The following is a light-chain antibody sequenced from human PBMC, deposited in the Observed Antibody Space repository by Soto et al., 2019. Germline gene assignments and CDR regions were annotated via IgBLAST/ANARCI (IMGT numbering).Light chain of an antibody. Sequence: IQMTQSPSTLSASVGDRVTITCRASQSISSWLVWYQQKPGKAPKLLIYKASSLESGVPSRFSGSGSGTEFTLTISSLQPDDFATYYCQQYNSYRTFGQGTKVDIK. J-gene: IGKJ1*01. CDR3: QQYNSYRT. CDR2: KAS. CDR1: QSISSW. V-gene: IGKV1-5*03.